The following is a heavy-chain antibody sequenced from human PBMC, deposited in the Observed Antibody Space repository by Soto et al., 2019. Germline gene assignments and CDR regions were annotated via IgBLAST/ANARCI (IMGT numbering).Heavy chain of an antibody. CDR2: VNPNTGGT. Sequence: ASVKVSCKASGYSFTVYYIHWVRQAPGQGLEWMGWVNPNTGGTKYAQKFQGTVTMTRXPXXTXXXMXLXXLRSDDTAVYCCATCSSGGSCPDAFDIWGQGTMVTVS. J-gene: IGHJ3*02. D-gene: IGHD2-15*01. CDR1: GYSFTVYY. CDR3: ATCSSGGSCPDAFDI. V-gene: IGHV1-2*02.